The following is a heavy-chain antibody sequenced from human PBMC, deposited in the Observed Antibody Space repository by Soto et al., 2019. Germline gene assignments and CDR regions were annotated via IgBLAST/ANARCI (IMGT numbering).Heavy chain of an antibody. J-gene: IGHJ3*01. CDR1: GGSITSGGFS. CDR2: VHHTGNT. Sequence: QVQLKESGSGLVKPAQTLSLTCAVSGGSITSGGFSWSWIRQPPGKGLEWIGYVHHTGNTDYHPSLGSRVTIALDRSRKLFSLNLTSVTAADTATYYCAKECGGTCLDAFDVWGPGTTVIVSS. CDR3: AKECGGTCLDAFDV. V-gene: IGHV4-30-2*01. D-gene: IGHD2-15*01.